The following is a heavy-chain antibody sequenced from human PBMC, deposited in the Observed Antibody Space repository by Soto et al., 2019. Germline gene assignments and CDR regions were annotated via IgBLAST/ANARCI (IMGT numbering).Heavy chain of an antibody. J-gene: IGHJ6*02. V-gene: IGHV3-66*01. CDR2: IYSGGST. Sequence: EVQLLESGGGLVQPGGSLRLSCAASGFTVSSNYMSWVRQAPGKGLEWVSVIYSGGSTYYADSVKGRFTISRDNSKNTLYLQMTSLRAEDTAVYYCARDLSADYGLDVWGQGTTVTVSS. CDR1: GFTVSSNY. CDR3: ARDLSADYGLDV.